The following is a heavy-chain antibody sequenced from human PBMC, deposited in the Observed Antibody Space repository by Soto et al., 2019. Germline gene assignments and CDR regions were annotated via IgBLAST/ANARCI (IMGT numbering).Heavy chain of an antibody. V-gene: IGHV1-69*04. CDR2: IIPILGIA. CDR1: GYTFTCYG. CDR3: ARATRVAGLFAY. Sequence: SVKVSCKASGYTFTCYGISWVRQAPGQGLEWMGRIIPILGIANYAQKFQGRVTITADKSTSTAYMELSSLRSEDTAVYYCARATRVAGLFAYRGQGTLVTVSS. J-gene: IGHJ4*02. D-gene: IGHD6-19*01.